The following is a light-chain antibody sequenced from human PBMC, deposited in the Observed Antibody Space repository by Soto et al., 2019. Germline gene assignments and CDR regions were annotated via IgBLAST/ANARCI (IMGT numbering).Light chain of an antibody. Sequence: DIDMTRSPSALSASVGHKVTITCRASQPISSYLTWYQNKQGEAPRLLIYFISRLQSGAPSRFSGSGSGKDFTLTIDSTQTEDTATYYCQQTYSRPVTFGQGTRLEIK. CDR1: QPISSY. J-gene: IGKJ5*01. V-gene: IGKV1-39*01. CDR2: FIS. CDR3: QQTYSRPVT.